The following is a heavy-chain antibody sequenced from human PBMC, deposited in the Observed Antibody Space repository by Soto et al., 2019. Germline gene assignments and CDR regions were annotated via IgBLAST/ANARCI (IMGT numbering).Heavy chain of an antibody. CDR2: IIPIFGTA. Sequence: SVKVSCKASGGSLSSYAISWVRQAPGQGLEWMGGIIPIFGTANYAQKFQGRVTITADESTSTAYMELSSLRSEDTAVYYCARDGRYYGSGSYSPPPNYFDYWGQGTLVTVSS. CDR1: GGSLSSYA. D-gene: IGHD3-10*01. CDR3: ARDGRYYGSGSYSPPPNYFDY. V-gene: IGHV1-69*13. J-gene: IGHJ4*02.